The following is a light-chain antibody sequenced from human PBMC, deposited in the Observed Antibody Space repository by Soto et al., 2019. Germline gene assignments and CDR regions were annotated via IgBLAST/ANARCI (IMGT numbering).Light chain of an antibody. V-gene: IGKV3-15*01. CDR1: QSISSN. J-gene: IGKJ2*01. Sequence: EVVMTQSPATLSVSPGERATLSCRASQSISSNLAWYQQKAGQAPRLLMYGASTRATGVTARFSGSGSGTEFTLTILSLQSEDVAIYYCQQYNHWPSYTFGQGTKLEIK. CDR3: QQYNHWPSYT. CDR2: GAS.